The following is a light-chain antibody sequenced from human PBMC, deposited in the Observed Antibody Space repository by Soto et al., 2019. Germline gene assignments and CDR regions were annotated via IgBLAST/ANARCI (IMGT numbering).Light chain of an antibody. CDR3: QQRSDWPWT. CDR2: GPS. CDR1: QSVCSTH. V-gene: IGKV3D-20*02. J-gene: IGKJ5*01. Sequence: EIALTQSAGSLSLSPGEGGTLXCRASQSVCSTHLAWYQQQPGQAPRLLTYGPSSRATGIPDRFSGSGSGTDFTLTISNLEPEDFAVYYCQQRSDWPWTFGQGTRLEIK.